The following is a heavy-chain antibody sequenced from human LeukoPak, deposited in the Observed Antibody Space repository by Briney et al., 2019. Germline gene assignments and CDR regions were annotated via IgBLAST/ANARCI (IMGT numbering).Heavy chain of an antibody. CDR1: GGSISSGSYY. CDR2: IYVDGST. Sequence: SQTLSLTCTVSGGSISSGSYYWSWIRQPAEKGLEWIGRIYVDGSTNYNPSLKRRVTISVDTSQNQFSLKLSSVTAADTAVYYCALLHSSSWYGAFDIWGQGTMVTVSS. J-gene: IGHJ3*02. V-gene: IGHV4-61*02. CDR3: ALLHSSSWYGAFDI. D-gene: IGHD6-13*01.